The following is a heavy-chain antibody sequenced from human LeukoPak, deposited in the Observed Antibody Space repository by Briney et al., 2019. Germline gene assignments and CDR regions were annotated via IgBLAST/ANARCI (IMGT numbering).Heavy chain of an antibody. D-gene: IGHD3-3*01. CDR2: IYTSGST. J-gene: IGHJ6*02. CDR1: GGSISSGSYY. V-gene: IGHV4-61*02. Sequence: SQTLSLTCTVSGGSISSGSYYWSWIRQPAGKGLEWIGRIYTSGSTNYNPSLKSRVTISVDTSKNQFSLKLSSVTAAGTAVYYCARTYYDFWSGYYSASTTNYGMDVWGQGTTVTVSS. CDR3: ARTYYDFWSGYYSASTTNYGMDV.